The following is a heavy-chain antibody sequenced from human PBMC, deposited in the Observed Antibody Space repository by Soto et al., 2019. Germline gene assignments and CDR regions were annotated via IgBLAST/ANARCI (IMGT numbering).Heavy chain of an antibody. CDR3: ARDPVLRFLEWSRYYYYYYGMDV. J-gene: IGHJ6*02. Sequence: PSETLSLTCAVYGGSFSCYYWIWIRQPPGKGLEWIGEINHSGSTNYNPSLKSRVTISVDTSKNQFSLKLSSVTAADTAVYYCARDPVLRFLEWSRYYYYYYGMDVWGQGTTVTVSS. D-gene: IGHD3-3*01. CDR1: GGSFSCYY. V-gene: IGHV4-34*01. CDR2: INHSGST.